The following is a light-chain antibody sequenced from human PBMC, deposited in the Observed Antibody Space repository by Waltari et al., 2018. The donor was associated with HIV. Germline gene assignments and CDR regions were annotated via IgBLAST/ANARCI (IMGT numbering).Light chain of an antibody. CDR3: QAWDSSTGEV. CDR1: NLGDKY. Sequence: SYELTQPPSVSVSPGQTASIPCSGDNLGDKYACWYQQKPGQSPVLVINQDSKRPSGIPERFSGSNSGNTATLTISGTQAMDEADYYCQAWDSSTGEVFGGGTKLTVL. CDR2: QDS. V-gene: IGLV3-1*01. J-gene: IGLJ2*01.